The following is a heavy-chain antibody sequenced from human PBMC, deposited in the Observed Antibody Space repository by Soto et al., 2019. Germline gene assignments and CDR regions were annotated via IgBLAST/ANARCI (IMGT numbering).Heavy chain of an antibody. CDR1: GFKFSDYW. J-gene: IGHJ4*02. CDR3: ARDGLLFSGPYRPSRFDY. D-gene: IGHD3-16*02. V-gene: IGHV3-7*03. Sequence: DVQLVESGGGWVQPGRSLRLSCAASGFKFSDYWMSWVRQAPGKGLEWVGIIKHDTSEAHYADSVKGRFTITRDNIKNFLFLQMRDLRADDTASYYCARDGLLFSGPYRPSRFDYWGLGALVTVSS. CDR2: IKHDTSEA.